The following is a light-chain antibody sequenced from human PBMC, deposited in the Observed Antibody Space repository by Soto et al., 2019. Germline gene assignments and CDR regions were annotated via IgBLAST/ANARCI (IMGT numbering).Light chain of an antibody. J-gene: IGKJ5*01. CDR2: AAS. V-gene: IGKV1-12*01. CDR1: QGISSW. CDR3: QQANSFLTP. Sequence: DIQMTQSPSSVSASAGDRVTITCRASQGISSWLAWYQQKPGKAPKLLIYAASNLQSGVPSRFRGSGSGTDFTLTIRRLQPEDSATFYCQQANSFLTPFGQGTRLEIK.